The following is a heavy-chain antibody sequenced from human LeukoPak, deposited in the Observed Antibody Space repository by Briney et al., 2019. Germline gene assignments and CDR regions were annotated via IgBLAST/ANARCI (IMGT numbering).Heavy chain of an antibody. CDR2: ISSSSTK. CDR3: ARDPAIQIWLSAYYFDY. V-gene: IGHV3-48*01. Sequence: GGSLRLSCAASGFTFSSYSMNWVRQAPGKGLEWVSYISSSSTKYYADSVKGRFTISRDNAKNSLYLQMNSLRAEDTAVYYCARDPAIQIWLSAYYFDYWGQGTLVTVSS. CDR1: GFTFSSYS. D-gene: IGHD5-18*01. J-gene: IGHJ4*02.